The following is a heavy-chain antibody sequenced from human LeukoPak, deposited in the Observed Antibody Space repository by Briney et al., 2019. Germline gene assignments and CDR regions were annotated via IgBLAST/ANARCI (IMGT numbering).Heavy chain of an antibody. CDR3: ATSGGGYFDY. V-gene: IGHV1-2*02. CDR2: INPDTGGT. J-gene: IGHJ4*02. D-gene: IGHD3-16*01. Sequence: ASVKVSCKASGYSFTIYYLHWLRQAPGQGLEWMGWINPDTGGTFYAQKFQGRVTMTRDTSISTVYMELSRVISDDTAIYYCATSGGGYFDYWGQGALVTVSS. CDR1: GYSFTIYY.